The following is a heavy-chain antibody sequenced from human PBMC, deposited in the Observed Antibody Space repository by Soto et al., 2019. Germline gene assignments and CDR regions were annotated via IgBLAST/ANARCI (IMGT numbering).Heavy chain of an antibody. CDR1: GGTFSSYA. V-gene: IGHV1-69*01. CDR3: ARSQGSSTSVELYYYYYYGMDV. D-gene: IGHD2-2*01. CDR2: IIPISETT. Sequence: QVQLVQSGAEVKKPGSSVKVSCKASGGTFSSYAISWVRQAPGQGLEWMGGIIPISETTNYAQKFQGRVTITADESKSTAYMELSSLRSEDTAVYYCARSQGSSTSVELYYYYYYGMDVWGQGTTVTVSS. J-gene: IGHJ6*02.